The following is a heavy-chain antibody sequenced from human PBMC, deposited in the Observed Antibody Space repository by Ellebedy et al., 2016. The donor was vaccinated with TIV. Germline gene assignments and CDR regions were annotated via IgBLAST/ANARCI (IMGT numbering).Heavy chain of an antibody. CDR1: GGSISSYY. J-gene: IGHJ3*02. CDR3: ARFPHYYDSSGYLDAFDI. Sequence: SETLSLXCTVSGGSISSYYWSWIRQPPGKGLEWIGYIYYSGSTNYNPSLKSRVTISVDTSKNQFSLKLSSVTAADTAVYYCARFPHYYDSSGYLDAFDIWGQGTMVTVSS. V-gene: IGHV4-59*01. D-gene: IGHD3-22*01. CDR2: IYYSGST.